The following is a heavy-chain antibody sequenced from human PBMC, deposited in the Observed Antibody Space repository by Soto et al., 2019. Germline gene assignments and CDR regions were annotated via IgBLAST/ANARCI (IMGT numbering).Heavy chain of an antibody. CDR2: IKQDGSEK. D-gene: IGHD7-27*01. Sequence: GGSLRLSCAASGFTFSSYWMSWVRQAPGKGLEWVANIKQDGSEKYYVDSVKGRFTISRDNAKNSLYLQMNSLRAEYTAVYYFARAYADLPGDIFGAFDIWGQGTMVTVSS. V-gene: IGHV3-7*03. CDR1: GFTFSSYW. CDR3: ARAYADLPGDIFGAFDI. J-gene: IGHJ3*02.